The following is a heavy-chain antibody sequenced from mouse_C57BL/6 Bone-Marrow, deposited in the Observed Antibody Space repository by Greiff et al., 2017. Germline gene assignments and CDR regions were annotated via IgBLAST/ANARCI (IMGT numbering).Heavy chain of an antibody. CDR1: GYTFTSYG. Sequence: QVQLQQSGAELARPGASVKLSCKASGYTFTSYGISWVKQRTGQGLEWIGEIYPRSGNTYYNEKFKGKATLTADKSSSTADMELRSLTSEDSAVYFCSRRRDYGNPCFAYWGQGTLVTVSA. D-gene: IGHD2-1*01. CDR3: SRRRDYGNPCFAY. V-gene: IGHV1-81*01. CDR2: IYPRSGNT. J-gene: IGHJ3*01.